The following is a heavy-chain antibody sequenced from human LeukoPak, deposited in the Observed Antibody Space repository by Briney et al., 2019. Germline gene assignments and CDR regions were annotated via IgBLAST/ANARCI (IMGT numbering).Heavy chain of an antibody. CDR3: ARDYKRWLQAHLFDY. D-gene: IGHD5-24*01. J-gene: IGHJ4*02. CDR2: INPNSGGT. V-gene: IGHV1-2*02. Sequence: ASVKVSCKASGYTFTSYYMHWVRQAPGQGLEWMGWINPNSGGTNYAQKFQGRVTMTRDTSISTAYMELSRLRSDDTAVYYCARDYKRWLQAHLFDYWVQGTLVTVSS. CDR1: GYTFTSYY.